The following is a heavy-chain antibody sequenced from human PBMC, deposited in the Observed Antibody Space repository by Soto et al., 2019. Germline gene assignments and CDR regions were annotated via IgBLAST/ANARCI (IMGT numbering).Heavy chain of an antibody. D-gene: IGHD6-6*01. CDR3: ARAYSSSSNYYYYGMDV. CDR2: IIPTFGTA. CDR1: GGTFSSYA. V-gene: IGHV1-69*13. J-gene: IGHJ6*02. Sequence: GASVKVSCKASGGTFSSYAISWVRQAPGQGLEWMGGIIPTFGTANYAQKFQGRVTITADESTSTAYMELSSLRSEDTAVYYCARAYSSSSNYYYYGMDVWGQGTTVTVSS.